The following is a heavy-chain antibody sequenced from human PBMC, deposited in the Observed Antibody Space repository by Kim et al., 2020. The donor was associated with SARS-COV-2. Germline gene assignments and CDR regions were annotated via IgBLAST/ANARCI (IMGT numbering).Heavy chain of an antibody. J-gene: IGHJ4*02. Sequence: GGSLRLSCAASGFTFSGYGLHWARQAPGKGLEWVAVIWYDGSNKHYADSVKGRFTISRDNSKNTLYLQMDSLRAEDTAVYYCAKDRSHYYGSGTDYWGQGTLVTVSS. V-gene: IGHV3-33*06. CDR2: IWYDGSNK. CDR1: GFTFSGYG. CDR3: AKDRSHYYGSGTDY. D-gene: IGHD3-10*01.